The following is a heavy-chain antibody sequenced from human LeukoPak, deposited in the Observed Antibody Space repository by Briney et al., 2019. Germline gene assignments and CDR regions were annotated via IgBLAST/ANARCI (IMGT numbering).Heavy chain of an antibody. V-gene: IGHV1-8*01. D-gene: IGHD4-11*01. Sequence: GASVKVSCKASGYTFTSHDINWVRQATGQGLEWMGWMSPNSGDTGYAQKLQGRVTMTTDTSTSTTYMELRSLRSDDTAVYYCARGDSDYDTSFDYWGQGTLVTVSS. CDR3: ARGDSDYDTSFDY. CDR1: GYTFTSHD. CDR2: MSPNSGDT. J-gene: IGHJ4*02.